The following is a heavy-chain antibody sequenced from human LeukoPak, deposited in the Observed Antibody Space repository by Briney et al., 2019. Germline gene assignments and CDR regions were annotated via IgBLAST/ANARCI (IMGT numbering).Heavy chain of an antibody. V-gene: IGHV5-51*01. J-gene: IGHJ4*02. CDR1: GYSFTSCW. CDR2: IYPGDSDT. CDR3: ARVIQWYSSGWYVQSYYFDY. Sequence: GESLKISCKGSGYSFTSCWIGWVRQMPGKGLEWMGIIYPGDSDTRYSPSFQGQVTISADKSISTAYLQWSSLKASDTAMYYCARVIQWYSSGWYVQSYYFDYWGQGTLVTVSS. D-gene: IGHD6-19*01.